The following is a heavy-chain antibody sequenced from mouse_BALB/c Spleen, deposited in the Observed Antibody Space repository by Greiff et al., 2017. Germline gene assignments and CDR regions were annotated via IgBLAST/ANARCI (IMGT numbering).Heavy chain of an antibody. Sequence: QVQLQQSGAELVRPGTSVKVSCKASGYAFTNYLIEWVKQRPGQGLEWIGVINPGSGGTNYNEKFKGKATLTADKSSSTAYMQLSSLTSDDSAVYFCARYYGSSYHYAMDYWGQGTSVTVSS. CDR2: INPGSGGT. D-gene: IGHD1-1*01. CDR1: GYAFTNYL. J-gene: IGHJ4*01. CDR3: ARYYGSSYHYAMDY. V-gene: IGHV1-54*01.